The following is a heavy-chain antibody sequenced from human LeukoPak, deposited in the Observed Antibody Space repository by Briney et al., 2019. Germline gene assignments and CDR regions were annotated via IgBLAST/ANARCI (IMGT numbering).Heavy chain of an antibody. V-gene: IGHV7-4-1*02. Sequence: ASVKVSCKASGYTFTSYAMNWVRQGPGQGLEWMGWINTNTGNPTYAQGFTGRFVFSLDTSVSTAYLQISSLKAEDTAVYYCAREGQWLVPDAFDIWGQGTMVTVSS. CDR2: INTNTGNP. CDR1: GYTFTSYA. D-gene: IGHD6-19*01. CDR3: AREGQWLVPDAFDI. J-gene: IGHJ3*02.